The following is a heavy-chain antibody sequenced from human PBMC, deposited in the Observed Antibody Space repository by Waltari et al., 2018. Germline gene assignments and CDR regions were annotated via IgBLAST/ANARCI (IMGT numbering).Heavy chain of an antibody. Sequence: QVQLVESGGGVVQPGRSLRLSCAASGFPFSRYGMHWVRQAPGKGLEWVAVIWYDGSNKYYADSVKGRFTISRDNSKNTLYLQMNSLRAEDTAMYYCAKVGATTGWGQGTLVTVSS. D-gene: IGHD1-26*01. V-gene: IGHV3-30*18. CDR1: GFPFSRYG. CDR3: AKVGATTG. CDR2: IWYDGSNK. J-gene: IGHJ4*02.